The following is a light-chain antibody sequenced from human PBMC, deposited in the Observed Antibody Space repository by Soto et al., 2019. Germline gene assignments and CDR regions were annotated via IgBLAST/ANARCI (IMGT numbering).Light chain of an antibody. CDR3: QQYGTFPLT. CDR1: QSVSSNY. V-gene: IGKV3-20*01. J-gene: IGKJ4*01. CDR2: GAS. Sequence: EIVLTQSPGTLSLSPGERASLSCRASQSVSSNYLAWYQQKPGQAPRLLIHGASSRATGIPDRFSGSGSGTDFSLTISILEPEDFAVYYCQQYGTFPLTFGGGTKVEIK.